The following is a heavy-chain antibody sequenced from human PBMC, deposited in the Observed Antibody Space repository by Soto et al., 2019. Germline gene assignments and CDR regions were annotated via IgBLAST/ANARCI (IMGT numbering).Heavy chain of an antibody. J-gene: IGHJ6*02. CDR2: INHSGST. D-gene: IGHD3-10*01. CDR3: ARGFRVRGVTKRGYYYYGMDV. V-gene: IGHV4-34*01. Sequence: SETLSLTCAVYGGSFSGYYWSWIRQPPGKGLEWIGEINHSGSTNYNPSLKSRVTISVDTSKNQFSLKLSSVTAADTAVYYCARGFRVRGVTKRGYYYYGMDVWGQGTTVT. CDR1: GGSFSGYY.